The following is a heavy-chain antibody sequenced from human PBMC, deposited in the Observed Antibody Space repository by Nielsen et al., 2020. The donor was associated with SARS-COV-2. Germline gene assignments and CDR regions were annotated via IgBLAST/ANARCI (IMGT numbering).Heavy chain of an antibody. CDR3: ASTGYSSRGDY. V-gene: IGHV3-30*04. CDR1: GFTFSSYA. D-gene: IGHD6-13*01. J-gene: IGHJ4*02. Sequence: GGSLRLSCAASGFTFSSYAMRWVRQAPGKGLEWVAVISYDGSNKYYADSVKGRFTISRDNSKNTLYLQMNSLRAEDTAVYYCASTGYSSRGDYWGQGTPVTVSS. CDR2: ISYDGSNK.